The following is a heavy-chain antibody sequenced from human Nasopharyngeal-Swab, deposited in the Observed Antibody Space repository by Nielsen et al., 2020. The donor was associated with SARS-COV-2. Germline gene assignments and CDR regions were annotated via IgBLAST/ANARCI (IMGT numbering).Heavy chain of an antibody. CDR2: IRSKASSYAT. Sequence: GGSLRLSCAASGFTFSGSAMHWVRQASGKGLEWVGRIRSKASSYATAYAASVKGRFTISRDDSKNTAYLQMNSLKTEDTAVYYCTRPLGATVVTALTGYYYYMDVWGKGTTVTVSS. CDR3: TRPLGATVVTALTGYYYYMDV. CDR1: GFTFSGSA. V-gene: IGHV3-73*01. D-gene: IGHD4-23*01. J-gene: IGHJ6*03.